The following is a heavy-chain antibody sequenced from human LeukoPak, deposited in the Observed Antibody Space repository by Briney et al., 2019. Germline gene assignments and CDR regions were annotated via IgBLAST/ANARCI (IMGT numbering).Heavy chain of an antibody. J-gene: IGHJ5*02. Sequence: PGGSLRLSCVASGFTFSNHAMTWVRQAPGKGLEWVSAISADAVDTFYAPSVKGRFTTSRDNSKNTMYLQINSLRAEDTAIYYCAKDVWWSVSWGQGTLVTVSS. CDR3: AKDVWWSVS. V-gene: IGHV3-23*01. CDR1: GFTFSNHA. CDR2: ISADAVDT. D-gene: IGHD2-8*02.